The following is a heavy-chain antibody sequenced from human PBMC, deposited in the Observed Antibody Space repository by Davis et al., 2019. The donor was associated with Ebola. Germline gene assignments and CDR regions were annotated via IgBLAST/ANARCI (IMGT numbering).Heavy chain of an antibody. CDR2: IYYSGST. CDR1: GGSTSSHY. CDR3: ARVTPGYYYHGMDV. Sequence: PETLSPTCPVSGGSTSSHYWSWTRQPLGKGLEWNGYIYYSGSTTYNHAPNSRVTISVDTSKNQSSLKLSSDTAADTAVYYCARVTPGYYYHGMDVWGQGTTVTVSS. J-gene: IGHJ6*02. V-gene: IGHV4-59*11.